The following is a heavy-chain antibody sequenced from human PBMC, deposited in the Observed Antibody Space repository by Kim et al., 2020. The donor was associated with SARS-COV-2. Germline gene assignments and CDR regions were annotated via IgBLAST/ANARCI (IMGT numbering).Heavy chain of an antibody. J-gene: IGHJ5*02. V-gene: IGHV3-21*01. D-gene: IGHD1-7*01. Sequence: GGSLRLSCAASGFTFSSYTMHWVRQAPGKGLEWVSSITSSSTYIYYADAVKGRFTISRDNAKNSLYLQINSLRGEDTAVYYCARAGLGNNWYSGNSFDPWGQGTLVTVSS. CDR1: GFTFSSYT. CDR3: ARAGLGNNWYSGNSFDP. CDR2: ITSSSTYI.